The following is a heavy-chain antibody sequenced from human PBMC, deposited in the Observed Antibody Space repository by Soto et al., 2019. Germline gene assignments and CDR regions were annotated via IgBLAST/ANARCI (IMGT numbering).Heavy chain of an antibody. V-gene: IGHV2-5*02. D-gene: IGHD3-16*01. CDR1: GFSLSTSGVG. Sequence: QITLKESGPTLVKPTQTLTLTCTFSGFSLSTSGVGVGWIRQPPGKALEWLALIYWDDDKRESPSLKSRLTIPTDPTKKHVVPTQNYIEPVETATYHCAHRRNVGEYASSGFDYWGQGTHVTVCS. J-gene: IGHJ4*02. CDR2: IYWDDDK. CDR3: AHRRNVGEYASSGFDY.